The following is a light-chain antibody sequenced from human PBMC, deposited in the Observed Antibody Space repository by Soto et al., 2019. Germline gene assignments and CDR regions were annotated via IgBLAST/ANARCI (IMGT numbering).Light chain of an antibody. V-gene: IGLV1-44*01. CDR3: AAWDDSLNGPV. J-gene: IGLJ2*01. CDR2: SNS. Sequence: QSVLSQPPSASGTPGQGVTISCSGSSSNIGSNTVNWYQQLPGTAPKLLIYSNSQRPSGVPDRFSGSKSGTSASLAISGLQSEDEADYYCAAWDDSLNGPVFGGGTQLTVL. CDR1: SSNIGSNT.